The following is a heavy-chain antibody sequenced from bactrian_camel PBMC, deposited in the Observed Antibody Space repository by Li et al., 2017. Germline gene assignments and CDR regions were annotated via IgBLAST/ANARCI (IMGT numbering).Heavy chain of an antibody. Sequence: VQLVESGVSSVQAGGSLRLSCTGSGFTFSSYVMSWVRQAPGKGLEWVSAIVNGDRTTYAESVKGRFTISRDNAKNTLYLQLNSLKSDDTALYYCATDLGCSWYWYKYWGQGTQVTVS. CDR2: IVNGDRT. D-gene: IGHD6*01. CDR1: GFTFSSYV. J-gene: IGHJ4*01. CDR3: ATDLGCSWYWYKY. V-gene: IGHV3S42*01.